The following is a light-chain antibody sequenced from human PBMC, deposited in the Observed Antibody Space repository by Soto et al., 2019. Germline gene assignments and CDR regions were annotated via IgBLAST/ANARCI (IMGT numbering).Light chain of an antibody. CDR1: QRIRTD. Sequence: IQMTQSPSSLSASVGERVTITYRASQRIRTDLNWYQQRPGKAPKVLIYVASTLQTGVPSRFSGSSSGTDFNLTITSLQPEDFALYYCQQSYKNPHTFGGGTRVEIK. J-gene: IGKJ4*01. CDR3: QQSYKNPHT. CDR2: VAS. V-gene: IGKV1-39*01.